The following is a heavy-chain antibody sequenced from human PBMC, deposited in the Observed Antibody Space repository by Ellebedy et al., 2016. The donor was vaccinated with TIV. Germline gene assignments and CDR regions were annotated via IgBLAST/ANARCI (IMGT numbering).Heavy chain of an antibody. V-gene: IGHV3-23*01. Sequence: GESLKISCAASGFTFSSYAMSWVRQTPGKGLEWVSTISGSGGDTYYADSVKGRYTISRDNSKTTLFLQMNSLRAEDTALYYCAKSPLVVVAATCLDYWGQGTLVTVSS. CDR2: ISGSGGDT. D-gene: IGHD2-15*01. J-gene: IGHJ4*02. CDR3: AKSPLVVVAATCLDY. CDR1: GFTFSSYA.